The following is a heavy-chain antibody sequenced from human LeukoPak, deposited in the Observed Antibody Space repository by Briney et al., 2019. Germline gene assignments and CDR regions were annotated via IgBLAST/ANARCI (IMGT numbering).Heavy chain of an antibody. Sequence: GPVNVSCKASGYTFTSYGISWVRQAPGQGLEWMGWISAYNGNTNYAQKLQGRVTMTTDTSTSTAYMELRSLRSDDTAVYYCASGGTPSGWFDPWGQGTLVTVSS. D-gene: IGHD4-23*01. V-gene: IGHV1-18*01. J-gene: IGHJ5*02. CDR3: ASGGTPSGWFDP. CDR2: ISAYNGNT. CDR1: GYTFTSYG.